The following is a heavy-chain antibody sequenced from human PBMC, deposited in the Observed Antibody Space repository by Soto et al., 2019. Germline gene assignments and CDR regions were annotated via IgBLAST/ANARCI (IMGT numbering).Heavy chain of an antibody. V-gene: IGHV6-1*01. CDR1: GDSVSSNSAA. J-gene: IGHJ6*03. CDR3: SGTTPRQWYYLVV. D-gene: IGHD1-1*01. CDR2: TYYRSRWYN. Sequence: SQTLSLTCAISGDSVSSNSAAWNWIRQSPSRGLEWLGRTYYRSRWYNDYAVSVKGRITVNPDTSMNQFSLHLNSVTPEDTAVSYCSGTTPRQWYYLVVPHKATSVSVSS.